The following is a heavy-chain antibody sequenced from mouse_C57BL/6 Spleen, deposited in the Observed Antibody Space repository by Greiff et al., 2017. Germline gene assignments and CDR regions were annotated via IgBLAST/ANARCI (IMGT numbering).Heavy chain of an antibody. CDR3: ARGDLYWYFDV. V-gene: IGHV1-61*01. J-gene: IGHJ1*03. CDR2: IYPSDSET. CDR1: GYTFTSYW. D-gene: IGHD3-3*01. Sequence: VQLQQSGAELVRPGSSVKLSCKASGYTFTSYWMDWVKQRPGQGLEWIGNIYPSDSETHYNQKFKDKATLTVDKSSSTAYMQLSSLTSEDSAVYYCARGDLYWYFDVWGTGTTVTVSS.